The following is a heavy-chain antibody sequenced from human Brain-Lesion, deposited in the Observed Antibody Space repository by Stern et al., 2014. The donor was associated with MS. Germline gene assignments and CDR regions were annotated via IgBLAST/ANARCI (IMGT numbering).Heavy chain of an antibody. J-gene: IGHJ3*02. CDR3: AKGVWGSYLNAFDM. D-gene: IGHD3-16*02. CDR1: GFRFSSYA. CDR2: ISASGGST. V-gene: IGHV3-23*04. Sequence: EVQLEESGGGFVQPGGSLRLSCAASGFRFSSYAMSGVRQTPGKGLEWVSGISASGGSTYYPDSVKGRFTISRDKSKNTLFLQMNSLRAEETAVYYCAKGVWGSYLNAFDMWGQGTMVTVSS.